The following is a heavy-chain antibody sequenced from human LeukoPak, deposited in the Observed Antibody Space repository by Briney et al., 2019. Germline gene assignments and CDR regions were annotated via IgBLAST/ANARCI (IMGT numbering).Heavy chain of an antibody. D-gene: IGHD1-26*01. V-gene: IGHV3-74*01. CDR3: IRDLGGRSGY. CDR2: TNEDGSIT. Sequence: GGYLRLSCAASGFTFRTYWMHWVRQAPGKGLVWVSRTNEDGSITNYADSVKGRFTISRDNAKDTLYLQMNGLRAEDTAVYHCIRDLGGRSGYWGQGTLVTVSS. CDR1: GFTFRTYW. J-gene: IGHJ4*02.